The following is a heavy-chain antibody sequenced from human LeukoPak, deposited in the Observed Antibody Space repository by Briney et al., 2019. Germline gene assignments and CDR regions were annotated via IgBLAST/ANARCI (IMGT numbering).Heavy chain of an antibody. CDR3: ARASPYISSWTNAFDI. D-gene: IGHD6-13*01. V-gene: IGHV4-59*01. CDR1: VGPMSDYY. J-gene: IGHJ3*02. Sequence: PSETLSLASTVSVGPMSDYYWSWIRQPPGKGLEWIGYSYYTGVTNYNPSLKSRVTISVDTSKNQFSLKLTSVTAADTAVYYCARASPYISSWTNAFDIWGQGTMVTVSS. CDR2: SYYTGVT.